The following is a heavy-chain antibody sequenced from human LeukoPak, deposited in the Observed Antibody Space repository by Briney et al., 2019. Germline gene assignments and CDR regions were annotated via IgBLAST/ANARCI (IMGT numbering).Heavy chain of an antibody. J-gene: IGHJ1*01. D-gene: IGHD6-13*01. V-gene: IGHV1-2*02. CDR1: GYTFTGYY. CDR3: ARDLFRQQPGKQYFQH. Sequence: ASVKVSCKASGYTFTGYYMHWVRQAPGQGLEWMGWINPNSGGTNYAQKFQGRVTMTRDTSISTAYMELSRLRSDDTAVYYCARDLFRQQPGKQYFQHWGQGTLVTVSS. CDR2: INPNSGGT.